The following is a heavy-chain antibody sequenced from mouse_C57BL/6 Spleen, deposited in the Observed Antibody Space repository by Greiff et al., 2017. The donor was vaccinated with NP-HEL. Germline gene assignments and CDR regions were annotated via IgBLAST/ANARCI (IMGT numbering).Heavy chain of an antibody. CDR3: ARETYHGRVMDD. CDR1: GYSITSGYY. CDR2: ISYDGSN. J-gene: IGHJ4*01. D-gene: IGHD2-10*01. Sequence: EVKVEESGPGLVKPSQSLSLTCSVTGYSITSGYYWNWIRQFPGNKLEWMGYISYDGSNNYNPSLKNRISITRDTSKNQLFLKLNSVTTEDTATYYCARETYHGRVMDDWGQGTSVTASS. V-gene: IGHV3-6*01.